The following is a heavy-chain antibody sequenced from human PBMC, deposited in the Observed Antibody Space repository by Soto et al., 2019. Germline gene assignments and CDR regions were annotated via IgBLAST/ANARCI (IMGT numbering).Heavy chain of an antibody. CDR1: GYSFTSYW. V-gene: IGHV5-51*01. CDR2: IYPGDSDT. Sequence: GEALKISCKGSGYSFTSYWIGWVRQVPGKGLEGGGIIYPGDSDTRYSPSFQGQVTISADKSISTAYLQWSSLKASDTAMYYCARCRGPGYCSSTSCPHAAFDIWGQGTMVTVSS. CDR3: ARCRGPGYCSSTSCPHAAFDI. D-gene: IGHD2-2*01. J-gene: IGHJ3*02.